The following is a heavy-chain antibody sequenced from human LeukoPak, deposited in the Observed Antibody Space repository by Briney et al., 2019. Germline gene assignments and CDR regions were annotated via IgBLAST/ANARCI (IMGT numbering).Heavy chain of an antibody. D-gene: IGHD6-13*01. J-gene: IGHJ3*02. CDR1: GYTFTSYY. V-gene: IGHV1-46*01. CDR2: INPSGGST. CDR3: ASLSIAAAGSGAFDI. Sequence: ASVKVSCKASGYTFTSYYMHWVRQAPGQGLEWMGIINPSGGSTSYAQKFQGRVTMTRDMSTSTVYMELSSLTSEDTAVYYCASLSIAAAGSGAFDIWGQGTMVTVSS.